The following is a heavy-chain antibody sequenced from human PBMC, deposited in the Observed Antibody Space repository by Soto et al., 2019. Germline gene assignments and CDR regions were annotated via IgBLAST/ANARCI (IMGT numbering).Heavy chain of an antibody. CDR2: ISDSGATT. J-gene: IGHJ4*02. D-gene: IGHD3-3*01. CDR3: AKERDFRGGSYKHRGFDY. V-gene: IGHV3-23*01. Sequence: EVQLLESGGGLVQPGGSLRLSCAASGFTFSSYAMSWVRQAPGKGLEWVSAISDSGATTHYADSVKGRFTISRDSSKNTAHLQRNSLRPEDTAVYYCAKERDFRGGSYKHRGFDYWGQGNLVTVSS. CDR1: GFTFSSYA.